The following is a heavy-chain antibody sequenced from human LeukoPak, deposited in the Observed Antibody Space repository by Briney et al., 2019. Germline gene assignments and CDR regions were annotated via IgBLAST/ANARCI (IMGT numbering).Heavy chain of an antibody. CDR2: IYVSGST. Sequence: SQTLSLTCTVSGSISSGSYYWSWIRQPAGKGLEWIGRIYVSGSTNYNPSLESRVTISLDTSKNQFSLQLTSLTAADTAVYYCASSPRLRYFDWLLPNFDYWGQGTLVTVSS. D-gene: IGHD3-9*01. CDR1: GSISSGSYY. V-gene: IGHV4-61*02. CDR3: ASSPRLRYFDWLLPNFDY. J-gene: IGHJ4*02.